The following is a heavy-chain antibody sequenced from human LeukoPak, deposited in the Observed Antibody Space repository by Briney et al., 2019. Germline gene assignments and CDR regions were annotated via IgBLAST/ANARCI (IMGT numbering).Heavy chain of an antibody. D-gene: IGHD1-26*01. CDR2: IYITGST. Sequence: SETLSLTCTVSGGSISSYYWSWIRQPAGKGLEWIGRIYITGSTNYNPSLKSRVTMSVDTSKNQFSLKLISMTAADTAVYYCAKASGIAGGDFDYWGQGTLVTVSS. CDR3: AKASGIAGGDFDY. V-gene: IGHV4-4*07. J-gene: IGHJ4*02. CDR1: GGSISSYY.